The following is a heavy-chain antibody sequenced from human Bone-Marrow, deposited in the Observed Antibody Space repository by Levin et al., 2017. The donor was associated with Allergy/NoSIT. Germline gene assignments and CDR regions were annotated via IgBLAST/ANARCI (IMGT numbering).Heavy chain of an antibody. V-gene: IGHV3-9*01. CDR3: AKDLGRFDWLSNYNYFGMNV. J-gene: IGHJ6*02. D-gene: IGHD3-9*01. CDR1: GFTFDDHA. Sequence: GGSLRLSCAASGFTFDDHAMHWVRQAPGKGLEWVSTISWNSGSVAYADSVKGRFTISRDNAKNSLHLQMNSLRPDDTALYYCAKDLGRFDWLSNYNYFGMNVWGQGTAVTVSS. CDR2: ISWNSGSV.